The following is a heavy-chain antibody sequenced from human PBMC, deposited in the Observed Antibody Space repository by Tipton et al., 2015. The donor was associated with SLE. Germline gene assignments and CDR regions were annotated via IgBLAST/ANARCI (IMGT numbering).Heavy chain of an antibody. CDR2: FHHKGSS. D-gene: IGHD7-27*01. Sequence: GLVKPSETLSLTCIVSGYSLTSGYYWGWIRQPPGRGLEWIGSFHHKGSSFYSPSFRSRVVISGDTSRNQFSLTLSSVTAADTALYYCARDWELGHWGQGTLVTVSP. J-gene: IGHJ4*02. CDR1: GYSLTSGYY. V-gene: IGHV4-38-2*02. CDR3: ARDWELGH.